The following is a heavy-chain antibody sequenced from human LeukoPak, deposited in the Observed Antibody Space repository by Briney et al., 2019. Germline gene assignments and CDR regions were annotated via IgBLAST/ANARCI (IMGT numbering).Heavy chain of an antibody. CDR1: GGSISSYY. D-gene: IGHD5-18*01. Sequence: SETLSLTCTVSGGSISSYYWSWIRQPPGKGLEWIGYIYYSGSTKYNPSLKSRVTISEDTSKNQFSLKLSSVTAADTAVYYCARGGYSYGTDYWGQGTLVTVSS. CDR3: ARGGYSYGTDY. J-gene: IGHJ4*02. V-gene: IGHV4-59*01. CDR2: IYYSGST.